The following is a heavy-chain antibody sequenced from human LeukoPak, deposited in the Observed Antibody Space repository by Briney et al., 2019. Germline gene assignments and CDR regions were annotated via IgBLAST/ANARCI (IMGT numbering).Heavy chain of an antibody. CDR3: ARDPVATINYFDY. J-gene: IGHJ4*02. Sequence: PGGSLRLSCAASGFTFSSYAIHWVRQAPGKVLEWVAVISYDGSNKYYADSVKGRFTISRDNSKNTLYLQMNSLRAEDTAVYYCARDPVATINYFDYWGQRTLVTVSS. CDR1: GFTFSSYA. CDR2: ISYDGSNK. D-gene: IGHD5-12*01. V-gene: IGHV3-30-3*01.